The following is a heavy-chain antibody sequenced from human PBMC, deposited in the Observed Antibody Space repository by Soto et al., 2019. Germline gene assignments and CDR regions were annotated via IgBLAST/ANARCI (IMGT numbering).Heavy chain of an antibody. D-gene: IGHD4-4*01. Sequence: QVQVVQSGAEVKKPGSSVKVSCKASGGTFNSYAISWVRQAPGQGLEWVGGIIPVFGTANYAQKFQGRVTITADEPTSTAYMELRSLRSEDTAVYYCARHSNFNYFYGLDVWGQGTTVTVSS. CDR3: ARHSNFNYFYGLDV. CDR1: GGTFNSYA. V-gene: IGHV1-69*12. J-gene: IGHJ6*02. CDR2: IIPVFGTA.